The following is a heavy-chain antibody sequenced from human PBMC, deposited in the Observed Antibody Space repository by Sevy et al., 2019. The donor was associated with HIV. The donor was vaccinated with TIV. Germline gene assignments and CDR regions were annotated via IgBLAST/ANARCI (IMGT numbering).Heavy chain of an antibody. Sequence: SETLSLTCTVPGGSISSSDDYWSWIRQPPGKGLEWIGYISYSGNTYYSPSLKSRVTIPGDTSQNQFSLKLSSVTAADTAVYYCARRLYGDYSDAFDIWGQGTVVTVSS. CDR2: ISYSGNT. V-gene: IGHV4-30-4*01. CDR3: ARRLYGDYSDAFDI. D-gene: IGHD4-17*01. CDR1: GGSISSSDDY. J-gene: IGHJ3*02.